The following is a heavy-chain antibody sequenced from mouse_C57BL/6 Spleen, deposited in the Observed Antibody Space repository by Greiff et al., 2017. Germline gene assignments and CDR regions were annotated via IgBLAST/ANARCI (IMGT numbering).Heavy chain of an antibody. Sequence: VQLQQPGAELVRPGSSVKLSCKASGYTFTSYWMDWVKQRPGQGLEWIGNIYPSDSETHYNQKFKDKATLTVDKSSSTAYMQLSSLTSEDSAVYYCAREALGRGYFDYWGQGTTLTVSS. J-gene: IGHJ2*01. CDR1: GYTFTSYW. CDR3: AREALGRGYFDY. D-gene: IGHD4-1*01. CDR2: IYPSDSET. V-gene: IGHV1-61*01.